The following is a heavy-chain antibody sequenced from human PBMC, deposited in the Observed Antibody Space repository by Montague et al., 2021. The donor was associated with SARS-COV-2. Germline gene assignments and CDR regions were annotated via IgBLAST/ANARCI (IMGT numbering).Heavy chain of an antibody. D-gene: IGHD2-21*01. V-gene: IGHV4-59*01. J-gene: IGHJ5*02. CDR2: IYYSGST. CDR1: GGSISSYY. Sequence: SETLSLTCTVSGGSISSYYWSWIRQPPGKGLEWIGYIYYSGSTNYNPSLKSRVTISVDTSKNQLSLKLSSVTAADTAVYYCARGGDMNWFDPWGQGTLATVSS. CDR3: ARGGDMNWFDP.